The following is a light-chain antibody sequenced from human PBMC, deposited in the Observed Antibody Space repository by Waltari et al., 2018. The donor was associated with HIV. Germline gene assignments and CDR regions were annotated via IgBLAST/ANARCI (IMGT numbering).Light chain of an antibody. Sequence: QSALTQPASVSGSPGQSITISCTGTSSDVGNYNLVSWYQQHPGKAPKLMIYEGIKRPPGASNRISGSKSGNTASLTISGLQAEDEADYYCCSYGGSSNWVFGGGTKLTVL. V-gene: IGLV2-23*01. J-gene: IGLJ3*02. CDR3: CSYGGSSNWV. CDR2: EGI. CDR1: SSDVGNYNL.